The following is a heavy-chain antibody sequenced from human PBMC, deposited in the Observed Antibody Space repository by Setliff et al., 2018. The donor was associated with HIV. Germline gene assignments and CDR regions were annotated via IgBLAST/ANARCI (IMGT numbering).Heavy chain of an antibody. D-gene: IGHD2-15*01. Sequence: SETLSLTCTVSGGSITNYYWSWIRQPPGKGLEWIGFLYYSGSAFSSGTANYSPSLKSRVTISVDISKNQFSLKLTSVTAADTAMYFCARDSPADGGNPGRFQRWGQGTLVTVSS. CDR2: LYYSGSA. J-gene: IGHJ1*01. CDR1: GGSITNYY. V-gene: IGHV4-59*12. CDR3: ARDSPADGGNPGRFQR.